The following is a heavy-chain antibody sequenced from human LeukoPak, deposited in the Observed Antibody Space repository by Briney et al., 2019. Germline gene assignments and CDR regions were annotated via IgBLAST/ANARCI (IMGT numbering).Heavy chain of an antibody. J-gene: IGHJ5*02. CDR2: INHSGST. Sequence: PSETLSLTCAVYGGSFSGYYWSWIRQPPGKGLEWIGEINHSGSTNYNPSLKSRVTISVDTSKNQFSLKLSSVTAADTAVYYCARVYSYYYGSGSYYNVIRWFDPWGQGTLVTVSS. CDR3: ARVYSYYYGSGSYYNVIRWFDP. D-gene: IGHD3-10*01. CDR1: GGSFSGYY. V-gene: IGHV4-34*01.